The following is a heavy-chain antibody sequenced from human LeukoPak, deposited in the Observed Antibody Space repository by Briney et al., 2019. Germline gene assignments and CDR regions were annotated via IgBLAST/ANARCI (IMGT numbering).Heavy chain of an antibody. CDR1: GFTFSSYA. CDR3: ARGKWELPFDC. CDR2: ISYDGSNK. Sequence: GRSLRLSCAASGFTFSSYAMHWVRQAPGKGLEWVAVISYDGSNKYYADSVKGRFTISRDNSKNTLYLQMNSLRAEDTAVYYCARGKWELPFDCWGQGTLVTVSS. J-gene: IGHJ4*02. V-gene: IGHV3-30-3*01. D-gene: IGHD1-26*01.